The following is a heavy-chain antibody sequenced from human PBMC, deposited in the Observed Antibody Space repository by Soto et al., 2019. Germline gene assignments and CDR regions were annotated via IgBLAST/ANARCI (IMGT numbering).Heavy chain of an antibody. CDR1: GFRLRSYA. CDR3: ARNDKVPTPSGGYYNFGRQFDY. J-gene: IGHJ4*02. CDR2: ISTSGDGT. Sequence: GGSLRLSCAVSGFRLRSYAMTWVRQAPGKGLEWVSSISTSGDGTYYVDSKGRFTISRDTSKDTLFLQMNSLRAEDTAVYYCARNDKVPTPSGGYYNFGRQFDYWGQGTPVTASS. D-gene: IGHD3-10*01. V-gene: IGHV3-23*01.